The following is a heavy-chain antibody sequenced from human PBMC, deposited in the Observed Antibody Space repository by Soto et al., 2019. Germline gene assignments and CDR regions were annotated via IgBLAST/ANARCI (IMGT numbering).Heavy chain of an antibody. D-gene: IGHD3-22*01. CDR2: IYYSGST. CDR1: GGSISSGGYY. CDR3: AREGDSSVGGAFDI. J-gene: IGHJ3*02. V-gene: IGHV4-31*03. Sequence: SETLSLTCTVSGGSISSGGYYWSWIRQHPGKGLEWIGYIYYSGSTYYNPSLKSRVTISVDTSKNQFSLKLSSVTAADTAVYYCAREGDSSVGGAFDIWGQGTMVTVSS.